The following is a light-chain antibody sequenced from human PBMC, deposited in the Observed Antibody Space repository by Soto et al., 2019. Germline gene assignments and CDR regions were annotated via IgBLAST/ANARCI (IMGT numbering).Light chain of an antibody. CDR3: QQYNSAWT. Sequence: IQMTQSPSTLTASVGDRVTITCRASQSISSWLAWYQQKPGKAPKILIYKASTLESGVPSRFSGSGSGTEFTLTISSLQPDDFATYYCQQYNSAWTFGQGTKVEIK. V-gene: IGKV1-5*03. CDR2: KAS. J-gene: IGKJ1*01. CDR1: QSISSW.